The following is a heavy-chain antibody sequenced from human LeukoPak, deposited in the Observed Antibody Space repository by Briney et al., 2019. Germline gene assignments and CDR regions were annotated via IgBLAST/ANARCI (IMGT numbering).Heavy chain of an antibody. D-gene: IGHD2-15*01. CDR3: AKGYCSGGSRYTFDY. Sequence: ASVKVSCKASGYTFTGYYMHWVRQAPGEGLEWMGRINPNSGGTNYAQKFQGRVTMTRDTSISTAYMELSRLRSDDTAVYYCAKGYCSGGSRYTFDYWGQGTLVTVSS. CDR1: GYTFTGYY. CDR2: INPNSGGT. J-gene: IGHJ4*02. V-gene: IGHV1-2*06.